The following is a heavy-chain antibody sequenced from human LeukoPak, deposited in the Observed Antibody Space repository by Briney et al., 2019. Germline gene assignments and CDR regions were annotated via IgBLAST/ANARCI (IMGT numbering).Heavy chain of an antibody. CDR1: GGSIIGHY. J-gene: IGHJ4*02. Sequence: SETLSLTCTVSGGSIIGHYWSWIRQPPEKGLEWIGSIYYSGSTNYNPSLKSRVTISVDTSKNQFSLKLSSVTAADTAVYYCARDWSGGGIIDYWGQGTLVTVSS. V-gene: IGHV4-59*11. D-gene: IGHD4-23*01. CDR3: ARDWSGGGIIDY. CDR2: IYYSGST.